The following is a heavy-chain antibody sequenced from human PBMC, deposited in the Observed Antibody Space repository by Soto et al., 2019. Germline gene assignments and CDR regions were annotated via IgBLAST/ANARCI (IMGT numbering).Heavy chain of an antibody. J-gene: IGHJ4*02. V-gene: IGHV1-46*01. CDR2: INPSGGST. Sequence: QVRLVQSGAEVKKPGASVKVSCKASGYTFTNYYIHWVRQAPGQGLEWMAIINPSGGSTTYAQKFHGRVTMTRDTSASTIYMELSSLGSDDTAVYYCARDSGSSCLDYWGQGTLVTVSS. CDR3: ARDSGSSCLDY. CDR1: GYTFTNYY. D-gene: IGHD1-26*01.